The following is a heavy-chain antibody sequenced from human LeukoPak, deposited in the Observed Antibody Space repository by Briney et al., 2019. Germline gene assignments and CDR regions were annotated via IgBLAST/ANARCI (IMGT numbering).Heavy chain of an antibody. Sequence: SETPSLTCTVSGGSISSYYWSWIRQPPGKGLEWIGYIYYSGSTNYNPSLKSRVTISVDTSKNQFSLKLSSVTAADTAAYYCARRSPLYDGTTYFDYWGQGTLVTVSS. CDR2: IYYSGST. CDR3: ARRSPLYDGTTYFDY. D-gene: IGHD5/OR15-5a*01. J-gene: IGHJ4*02. V-gene: IGHV4-59*08. CDR1: GGSISSYY.